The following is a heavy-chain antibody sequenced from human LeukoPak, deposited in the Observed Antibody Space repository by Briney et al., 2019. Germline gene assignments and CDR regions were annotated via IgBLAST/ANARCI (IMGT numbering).Heavy chain of an antibody. Sequence: PSETLSLTCAVYGGSFSGYYWSWIRQPPGKGLEWIGEINHSGSTNYNPSLKSRVTISVDTSKNQFSLKLSSVTAADTAVYYCASGCSSASCYSSYWGQGTLVTVSS. CDR3: ASGCSSASCYSSY. CDR1: GGSFSGYY. CDR2: INHSGST. J-gene: IGHJ4*02. D-gene: IGHD2-2*01. V-gene: IGHV4-34*01.